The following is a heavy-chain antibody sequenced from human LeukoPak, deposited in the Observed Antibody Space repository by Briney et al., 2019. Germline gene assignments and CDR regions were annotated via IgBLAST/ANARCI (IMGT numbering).Heavy chain of an antibody. CDR3: ARLGQPNAFDI. CDR2: FYHTGST. D-gene: IGHD3-16*01. V-gene: IGHV4-59*08. CDR1: GGSISNYY. J-gene: IGHJ3*02. Sequence: SETLSLTCTVSGGSISNYYLGWIRQPPGKGLECIGYFYHTGSTNYNPSLKSRVTISVDMSKNEISLKLSSVTAADTAVYYCARLGQPNAFDIWGQGTMVTVSP.